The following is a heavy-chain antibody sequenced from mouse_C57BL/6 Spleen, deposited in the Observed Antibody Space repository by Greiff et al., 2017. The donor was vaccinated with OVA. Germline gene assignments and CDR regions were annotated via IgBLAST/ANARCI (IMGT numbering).Heavy chain of an antibody. J-gene: IGHJ4*01. D-gene: IGHD3-2*02. CDR1: GYTFTNYW. CDR2: IYPGGGYT. CDR3: AREDSSGYGAMDY. Sequence: VKLQESGAELVRPGTSVKMSCKASGYTFTNYWIGWAKQRPGHGLEWIGDIYPGGGYTNYNEKFKGKATLTADKSSSTAYMQFSSLTSEDSAIYYCAREDSSGYGAMDYWGQGTSVTVSS. V-gene: IGHV1-63*01.